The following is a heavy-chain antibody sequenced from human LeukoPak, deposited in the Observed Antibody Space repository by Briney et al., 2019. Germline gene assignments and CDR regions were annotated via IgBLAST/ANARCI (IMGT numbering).Heavy chain of an antibody. Sequence: GGSLRLSCAASGFTFNNYWMTWVRQAPGMGLEWVANIKQDGSEKYYADSVKGRFTISRDNSKNTLYLQMSSLRAEDTAVYYCAKGPEVRGVIVILKTGEKGALDYWGQGTLVTVSS. CDR3: AKGPEVRGVIVILKTGEKGALDY. V-gene: IGHV3-7*01. J-gene: IGHJ4*02. CDR2: IKQDGSEK. CDR1: GFTFNNYW. D-gene: IGHD3-10*01.